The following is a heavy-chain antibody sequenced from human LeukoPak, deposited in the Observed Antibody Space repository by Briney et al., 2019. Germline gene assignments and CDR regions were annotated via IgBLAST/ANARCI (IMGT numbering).Heavy chain of an antibody. CDR1: GFNFNSYA. J-gene: IGHJ4*02. V-gene: IGHV3-30*04. CDR2: ISYDGSSK. CDR3: ARGMLQYFESSNSPFDY. Sequence: GGSLRLSCAASGFNFNSYAMHWVRQAPGKGLEWVALISYDGSSKYYADSVKGRFTISRDSSKNKVDLQITSLRAEDTALYFCARGMLQYFESSNSPFDYWGQGTLVTVSS. D-gene: IGHD3-9*01.